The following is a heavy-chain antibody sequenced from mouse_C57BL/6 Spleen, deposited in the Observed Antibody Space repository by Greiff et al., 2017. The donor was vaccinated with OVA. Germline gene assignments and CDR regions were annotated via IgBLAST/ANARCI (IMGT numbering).Heavy chain of an antibody. CDR1: GYTFTSYW. D-gene: IGHD1-1*01. V-gene: IGHV1-59*01. Sequence: VQLQQPGAELARPGTSVKLSCKASGYTFTSYWMHWVKQRPGQGLEWIGVIDPSDSYTNYNQQFKGKATLTVDTSSSTAYMQLSSLTSEDSAVDYCARRLLRYRYFDVWSTGTTVTVSS. J-gene: IGHJ1*03. CDR2: IDPSDSYT. CDR3: ARRLLRYRYFDV.